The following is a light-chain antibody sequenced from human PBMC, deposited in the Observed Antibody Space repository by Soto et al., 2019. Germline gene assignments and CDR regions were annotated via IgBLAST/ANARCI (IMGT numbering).Light chain of an antibody. V-gene: IGKV3-20*01. CDR3: QQYGSSPIT. Sequence: EIVMTQSPDTLSLSPGERATLSCRASQSVSGKLAWYQHRPGQAPRLLIYDASIRATGIPARFSGSASGTDFTLTISRLEPEDFAVYYCQQYGSSPITFGQGTRLEI. CDR2: DAS. CDR1: QSVSGK. J-gene: IGKJ5*01.